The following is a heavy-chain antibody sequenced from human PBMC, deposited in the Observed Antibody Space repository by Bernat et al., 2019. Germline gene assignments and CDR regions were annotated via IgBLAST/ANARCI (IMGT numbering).Heavy chain of an antibody. Sequence: QVQLVESGGGVVQPGRSLRLSCAASGFTFSSYAMHWVRQAPGKGLEWVAVISYDGSNKYYADSVKGRFTISRDNSKNTLYLQMNSLRAEDTAVYYCARDTAAAALYYFDYWGQGTLVTVSS. D-gene: IGHD6-13*01. J-gene: IGHJ4*02. CDR3: ARDTAAAALYYFDY. CDR1: GFTFSSYA. V-gene: IGHV3-30-3*01. CDR2: ISYDGSNK.